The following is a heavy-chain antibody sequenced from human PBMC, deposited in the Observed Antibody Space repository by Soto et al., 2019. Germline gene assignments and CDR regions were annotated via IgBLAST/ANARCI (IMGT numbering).Heavy chain of an antibody. J-gene: IGHJ6*02. V-gene: IGHV1-69*12. CDR2: IILMFGTT. CDR3: ARIVVVAAMNHYSYNGMDA. Sequence: FQRWQPGAKVKNLGSSVKVSAKPSGGSLKSYATNWLRQAPGQGLGWRGGIILMFGTTNYAQKFQGRVTITADESTSTAYMELSSLRSEDTAVYYCARIVVVAAMNHYSYNGMDAWGQGTTVTVSS. CDR1: GGSLKSYA. D-gene: IGHD2-15*01.